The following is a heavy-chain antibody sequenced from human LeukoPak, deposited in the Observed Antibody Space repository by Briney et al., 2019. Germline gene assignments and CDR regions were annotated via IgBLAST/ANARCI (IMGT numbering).Heavy chain of an antibody. CDR3: ARDLERGYCSSTSCYQGDY. D-gene: IGHD2-2*01. J-gene: IGHJ4*02. CDR1: GYTFTGYY. CDR2: INPNSGGT. Sequence: GASVKVSCKASGYTFTGYYMHWVRQAPGQGLEWMGWINPNSGGTNYAQKFQGRVTMTRDTSIGTAYMELSRLRSDDTAVYYCARDLERGYCSSTSCYQGDYWGQGTLVTVSS. V-gene: IGHV1-2*02.